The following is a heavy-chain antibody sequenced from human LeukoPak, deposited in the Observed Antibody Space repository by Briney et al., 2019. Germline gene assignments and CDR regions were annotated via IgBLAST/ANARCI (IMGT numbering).Heavy chain of an antibody. Sequence: KNGESLKISCQGSGYTFTNYWFGWVRQMPGKGLEWMGIINPGDSDTRYSPSFEGQVAMSADKPISTAYLQWSSLKASDTAMYYCARRIIVPATSTDLFDIWRQGTMVTVSS. CDR3: ARRIIVPATSTDLFDI. D-gene: IGHD2-15*01. J-gene: IGHJ3*02. V-gene: IGHV5-51*01. CDR1: GYTFTNYW. CDR2: INPGDSDT.